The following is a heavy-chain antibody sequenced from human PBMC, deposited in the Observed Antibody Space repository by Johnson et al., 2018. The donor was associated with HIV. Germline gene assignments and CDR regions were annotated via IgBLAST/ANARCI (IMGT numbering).Heavy chain of an antibody. CDR1: GFTFSSYG. CDR2: IRYDGSNK. D-gene: IGHD3-10*01. Sequence: QVQLVESGGGVVQPGGSLRLSCAASGFTFSSYGMHWVRQAPGKGLAWVAFIRYDGSNKYYADSVKGRFTISRDNSKNTLYLQMNSLRAEDTAVYYCAKDQGWFGEFMNAFDIWGQGTMVTVSS. CDR3: AKDQGWFGEFMNAFDI. V-gene: IGHV3-30*02. J-gene: IGHJ3*02.